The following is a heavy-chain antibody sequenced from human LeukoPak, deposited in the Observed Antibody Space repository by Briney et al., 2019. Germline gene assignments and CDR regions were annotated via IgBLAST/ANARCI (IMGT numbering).Heavy chain of an antibody. Sequence: GGSLRLSCAASGFTFSNYWMSWVRQAPGKGLEWVANIKQDGNEKYYVDSVKGRFTISRDNAKNSLFLQMNSLRAEDTAVYYCAKCAAPLYYYMDVWGKGTTVTVSS. J-gene: IGHJ6*03. CDR2: IKQDGNEK. V-gene: IGHV3-7*01. CDR3: AKCAAPLYYYMDV. CDR1: GFTFSNYW.